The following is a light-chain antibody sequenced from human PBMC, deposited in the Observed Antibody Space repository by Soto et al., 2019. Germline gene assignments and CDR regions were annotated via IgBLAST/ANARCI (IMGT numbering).Light chain of an antibody. Sequence: EIVLTPSPATPSLSPGEGATLSCRASQSVGNYLAWYQQKPGPAPRLIIFDASHRAPGIPARFSGSGSGTYFSLTISPLEPDDFAVYYCLHRGNWPLTFGGGTKVEIK. J-gene: IGKJ4*01. CDR1: QSVGNY. CDR2: DAS. V-gene: IGKV3-11*01. CDR3: LHRGNWPLT.